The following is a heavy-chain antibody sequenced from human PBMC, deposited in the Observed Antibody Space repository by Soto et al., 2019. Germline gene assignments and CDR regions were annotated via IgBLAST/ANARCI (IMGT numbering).Heavy chain of an antibody. D-gene: IGHD6-19*01. CDR1: GGTFSSYA. CDR3: SRSMAVAGTHRWFDP. V-gene: IGHV1-69*01. CDR2: IIPIFGTA. Sequence: QVQLVQSGAEVKKPGSSVKVSCKASGGTFSSYAISWVRQAPGQGLEWMGGIIPIFGTANYAQKFQGRVTINADECTSTVFMELSSLRSGNTAVYYCSRSMAVAGTHRWFDPWGQGTLVTVSS. J-gene: IGHJ5*02.